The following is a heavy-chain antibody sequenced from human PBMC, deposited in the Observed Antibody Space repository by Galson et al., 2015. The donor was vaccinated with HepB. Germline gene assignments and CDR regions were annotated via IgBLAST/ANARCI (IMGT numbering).Heavy chain of an antibody. CDR2: ISDSPTNT. J-gene: IGHJ4*02. CDR3: VISLGGYFSYFEY. CDR1: GITLRTCA. Sequence: SLRLSCAASGITLRTCAMSWVRQTPGKGLEWVSGISDSPTNTIYSDAVKGRFTISRDNSRNTLYLQMNSLRGEDTAIYYCVISLGGYFSYFEYWGQGALVTVSS. V-gene: IGHV3-23*01. D-gene: IGHD5-12*01.